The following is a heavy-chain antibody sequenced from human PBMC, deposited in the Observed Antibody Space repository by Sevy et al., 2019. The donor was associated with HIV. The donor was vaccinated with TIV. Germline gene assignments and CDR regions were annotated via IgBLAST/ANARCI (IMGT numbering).Heavy chain of an antibody. J-gene: IGHJ6*02. CDR3: ARTSAYYYYGVYV. V-gene: IGHV4-59*01. CDR1: GDSISNYY. Sequence: SETLSLTCTVSGDSISNYYWSWIRQPPGKGLEWIGYFYYSKSTNYNPSLKSRVTISVDTSKNQISLKLRSVTAADTAVYYCARTSAYYYYGVYVWGQGTTVTVSS. CDR2: FYYSKST. D-gene: IGHD2-2*01.